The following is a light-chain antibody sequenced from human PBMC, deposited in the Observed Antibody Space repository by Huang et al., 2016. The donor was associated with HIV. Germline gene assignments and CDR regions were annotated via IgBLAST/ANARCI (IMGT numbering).Light chain of an antibody. J-gene: IGKJ1*01. CDR2: GAS. V-gene: IGKV3-15*01. CDR1: QSVAKH. Sequence: EIVMTQSPATLSVSPGERATLSCRASQSVAKHFAWYQQKPGQAPRLLIYGASTRATGIPARFSGSGSETEFTLTISSLQSEDFAVYYCHHYSNWPPTWTFGQGTKVEIK. CDR3: HHYSNWPPTWT.